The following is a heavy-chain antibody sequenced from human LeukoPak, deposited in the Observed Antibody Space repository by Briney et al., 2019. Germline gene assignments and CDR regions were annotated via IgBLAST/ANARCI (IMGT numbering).Heavy chain of an antibody. D-gene: IGHD2-15*01. V-gene: IGHV1-3*01. CDR2: INAGNGNT. Sequence: ASVKVSCKASGYTFTSYAMHWVRQAPGQRLEWMGWINAGNGNTKYSQKFQGRVTITRDTSASTAYMELSSLRSEDTAVYYCARVPAGCSGGSCYWTFDPWGQGTQVTVSS. CDR3: ARVPAGCSGGSCYWTFDP. CDR1: GYTFTSYA. J-gene: IGHJ5*02.